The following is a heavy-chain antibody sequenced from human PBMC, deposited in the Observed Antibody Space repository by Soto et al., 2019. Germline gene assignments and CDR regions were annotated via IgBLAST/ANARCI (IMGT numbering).Heavy chain of an antibody. CDR1: GGTFSSYA. CDR2: IIPIFGTA. V-gene: IGHV1-69*01. D-gene: IGHD3-22*01. Sequence: QVQLLQSGAEVKKPGASVKVSCKASGGTFSSYAISWVRQAPGQGLEWMGGIIPIFGTANYAQKFQGRVTIPAAESTSTAYMQLSSLRSEDTAVYYCARAWVYYDRSVRYGYFDLWGRGTLVTVSS. CDR3: ARAWVYYDRSVRYGYFDL. J-gene: IGHJ2*01.